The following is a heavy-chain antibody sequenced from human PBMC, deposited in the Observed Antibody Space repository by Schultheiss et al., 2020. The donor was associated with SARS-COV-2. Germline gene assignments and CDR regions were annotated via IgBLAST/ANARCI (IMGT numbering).Heavy chain of an antibody. CDR3: AKDREGYYYYGMDV. D-gene: IGHD1-26*01. CDR1: GFTFSSYG. Sequence: GGSLRLSCAASGFTFSSYGMHWVRQAPGKGLEWVAVIWYDGSNKYYADSVKGRFTISRDNSKNTLYLQMNSLRAEDTAVYYCAKDREGYYYYGMDVWGQGTTVTVSS. J-gene: IGHJ6*02. CDR2: IWYDGSNK. V-gene: IGHV3-30*02.